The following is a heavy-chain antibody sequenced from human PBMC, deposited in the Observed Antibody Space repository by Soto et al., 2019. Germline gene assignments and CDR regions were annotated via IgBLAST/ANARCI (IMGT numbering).Heavy chain of an antibody. CDR3: ARSPDSSGYYPRWYYYGMDV. CDR1: GDSISTTTYY. CDR2: IIYTGST. D-gene: IGHD3-22*01. V-gene: IGHV4-39*07. J-gene: IGHJ6*02. Sequence: PSETLSLTCTVSGDSISTTTYYWAWIRQPPGKGLEWIGSIIYTGSTYYNPSLQSRVTISVDTSRNQFSLRLSSVTAADTAVYYCARSPDSSGYYPRWYYYGMDVWGQGTTVT.